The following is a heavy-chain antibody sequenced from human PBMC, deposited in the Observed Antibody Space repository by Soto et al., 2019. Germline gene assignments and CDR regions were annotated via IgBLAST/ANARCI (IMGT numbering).Heavy chain of an antibody. Sequence: SETLSLTCTVSGGSISSGGYYWSWIRQHPGKGLEWIGYIYYSGITYYNPSLKSRVTISVDTSKNQFSLKLSSVTAADTAVYYCAREDRYSPDYWGQGTLVTVSS. J-gene: IGHJ4*02. D-gene: IGHD3-16*02. CDR2: IYYSGIT. V-gene: IGHV4-31*03. CDR1: GGSISSGGYY. CDR3: AREDRYSPDY.